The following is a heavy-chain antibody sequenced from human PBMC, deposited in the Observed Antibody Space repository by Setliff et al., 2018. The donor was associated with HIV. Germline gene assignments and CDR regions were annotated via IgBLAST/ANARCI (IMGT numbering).Heavy chain of an antibody. D-gene: IGHD6-19*01. CDR1: GFTFRNYW. CDR2: TKPDGSET. Sequence: PGGSLRLSCVGSGFTFRNYWMRWVRQAPGKGLERVADTKPDGSETYYEDSVRGRFTVSRDNAKNSLSLQMASLRAEDTAVYYCARGTTGSGWFYDSWGQGVLVTVSS. V-gene: IGHV3-7*03. CDR3: ARGTTGSGWFYDS. J-gene: IGHJ4*02.